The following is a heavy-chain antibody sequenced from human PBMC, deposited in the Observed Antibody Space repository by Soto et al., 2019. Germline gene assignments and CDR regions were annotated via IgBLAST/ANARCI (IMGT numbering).Heavy chain of an antibody. J-gene: IGHJ4*02. D-gene: IGHD5-12*01. CDR3: ARDRRDGYCGEVFDF. V-gene: IGHV4-30-2*01. Sequence: QLQLEESGSGLVKPSQTLSLTCSVSGASISSGDFSWSWLRQAPGKALEWIGYVRHTGNTYYTPSLKTRLNSSPDRSKNQFSLRLSSVTAADTAVYYCARDRRDGYCGEVFDFWGQGILVIVSS. CDR1: GASISSGDFS. CDR2: VRHTGNT.